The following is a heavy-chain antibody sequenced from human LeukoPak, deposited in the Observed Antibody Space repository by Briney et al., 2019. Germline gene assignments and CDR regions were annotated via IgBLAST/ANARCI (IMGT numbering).Heavy chain of an antibody. V-gene: IGHV3-74*03. J-gene: IGHJ4*02. CDR3: ARVRGVAGPLDY. CDR1: GFTFSNYW. CDR2: LNTDGTIT. Sequence: GGSLRLSCAVSGFTFSNYWMHWVRQAPGKGLVWVSRLNTDGTITTYADSVKGRFTISRDNAKSTVYLQMNSLRAEDTAVYYCARVRGVAGPLDYWGQGTLVTVSS. D-gene: IGHD3-10*01.